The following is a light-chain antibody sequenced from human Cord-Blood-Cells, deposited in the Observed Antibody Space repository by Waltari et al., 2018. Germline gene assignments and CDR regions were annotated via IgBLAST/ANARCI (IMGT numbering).Light chain of an antibody. V-gene: IGLV2-23*01. CDR3: CSYAGSSTVV. CDR1: SSDVGSYNL. J-gene: IGLJ2*01. CDR2: EGS. Sequence: QSALTQPASVSGSPGQSITISCTGTSSDVGSYNLVSWYQKHPGKAPKLMIYEGSKRPSGVSNRFTGSKSCNTASLTNSGLQAEDEADYYCCSYAGSSTVVFGGGTKLTVL.